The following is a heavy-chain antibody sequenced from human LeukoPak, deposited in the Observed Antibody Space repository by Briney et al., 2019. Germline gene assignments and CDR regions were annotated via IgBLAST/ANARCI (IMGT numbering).Heavy chain of an antibody. CDR3: AKDSSSSGWVGPFDY. CDR2: VSGSGST. CDR1: GFTFSTYA. Sequence: GGSLRLSCAASGFTFSTYAMSWARQAPGKGLECVSAVSGSGSTYYADSVKGRFTISRDNSKNTLYLQMNSLRAEDTAVYYCAKDSSSSGWVGPFDYWGQGTLVTVSS. D-gene: IGHD6-19*01. V-gene: IGHV3-23*01. J-gene: IGHJ4*02.